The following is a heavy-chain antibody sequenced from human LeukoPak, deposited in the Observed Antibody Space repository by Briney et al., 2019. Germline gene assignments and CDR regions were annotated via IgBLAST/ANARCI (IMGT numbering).Heavy chain of an antibody. CDR3: ARSPRGYSYGVDS. V-gene: IGHV3-21*01. Sequence: GGSLRLSCAISGFKFSSYSMNWVRQAPGKGLEWVSSISSSSSYIYYADSVKGRFTISRDNAKNSLYLQMNSLRAEDTAVYYCARSPRGYSYGVDSWGQGTLVTVSS. J-gene: IGHJ4*02. CDR1: GFKFSSYS. CDR2: ISSSSSYI. D-gene: IGHD5-18*01.